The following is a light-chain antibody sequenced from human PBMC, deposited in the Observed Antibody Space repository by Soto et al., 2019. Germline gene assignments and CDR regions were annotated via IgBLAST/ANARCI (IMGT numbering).Light chain of an antibody. CDR2: DAS. Sequence: DIQMTQSPSSLSASVGDRVTITCQASQDISSSLNWYQQKPGRAPKLLIYDASNWETGVTSRFSGSEAGTDFTLTISSQQSEDIANYDCQEYDSLPRTFGEVTRLDIK. J-gene: IGKJ5*01. CDR1: QDISSS. CDR3: QEYDSLPRT. V-gene: IGKV1-33*01.